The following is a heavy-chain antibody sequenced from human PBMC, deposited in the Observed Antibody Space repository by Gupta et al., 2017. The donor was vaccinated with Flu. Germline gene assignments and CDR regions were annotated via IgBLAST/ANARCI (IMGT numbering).Heavy chain of an antibody. D-gene: IGHD5-12*01. CDR1: GDTFSIHS. CDR3: ARGNYSGYDTFHF. V-gene: IGHV1-69*01. J-gene: IGHJ4*02. Sequence: QVQLEQSGAEVKKPGSSVKVSCKASGDTFSIHSITWVRQAPGQGLEWMGGIIPIFGAAKNAQKFQGRVTSTADDSTSTGFLELSSLRSEDTAVYYCARGNYSGYDTFHFWGQGTLITVSS. CDR2: IIPIFGAA.